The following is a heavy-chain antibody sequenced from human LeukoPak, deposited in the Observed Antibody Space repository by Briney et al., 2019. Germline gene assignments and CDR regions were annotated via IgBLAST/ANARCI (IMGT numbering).Heavy chain of an antibody. CDR1: GFTVCRKY. CDR3: ARANDFWSGYYTPQAPYFDY. Sequence: GGSLRLSCAASGFTVCRKYMSWVRQAPGKGLEWGSVIYSGARTYYADSVKGRFTISRDNSKSTLYLQMNSLRAEDTAVYYCARANDFWSGYYTPQAPYFDYWGQGTLVTVSS. V-gene: IGHV3-53*01. CDR2: IYSGART. J-gene: IGHJ4*02. D-gene: IGHD3-3*01.